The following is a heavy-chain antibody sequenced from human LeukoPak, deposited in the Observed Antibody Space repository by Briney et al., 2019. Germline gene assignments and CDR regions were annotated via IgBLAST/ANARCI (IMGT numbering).Heavy chain of an antibody. V-gene: IGHV4-38-2*01. J-gene: IGHJ5*02. CDR2: IYPGVNT. CDR1: GFSIITGYY. D-gene: IGHD1-1*01. Sequence: SGTLSLTCAVSGFSIITGYYWGWIRQPPGKGLEWIGNIYPGVNTYYNASLKSRVTISVDTSKNHFSLTVNSVTAADTAVYYCARFISRERNWFDPWGQGTLVTVSS. CDR3: ARFISRERNWFDP.